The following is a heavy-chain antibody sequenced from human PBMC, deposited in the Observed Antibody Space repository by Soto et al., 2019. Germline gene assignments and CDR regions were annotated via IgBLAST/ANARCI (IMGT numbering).Heavy chain of an antibody. J-gene: IGHJ5*02. CDR2: IKQDGSEK. V-gene: IGHV3-7*05. Sequence: GGSLRLSCAASGFTFSSYWMSWVRQAPGKGLEWVANIKQDGSEKYYVDSVKGRFTISRDNAKNSLYLQMNSLRAEDTAVYYCARVRLEPMRDGWFDPWGQGTLVTVSS. CDR3: ARVRLEPMRDGWFDP. CDR1: GFTFSSYW. D-gene: IGHD1-1*01.